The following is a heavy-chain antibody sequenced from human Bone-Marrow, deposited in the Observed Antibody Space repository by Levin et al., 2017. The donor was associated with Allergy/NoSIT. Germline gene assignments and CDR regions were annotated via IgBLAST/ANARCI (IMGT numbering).Heavy chain of an antibody. J-gene: IGHJ4*02. CDR1: GGSISSSSYS. V-gene: IGHV4-39*01. D-gene: IGHD6-19*01. CDR2: IYYSGST. Sequence: SETLSLTCTVSGGSISSSSYSWGWIRQPPGKGLEWIGSIYYSGSTYYNPSLRSRVTISVDTSKNQFSLKLSSVTAADTAVYYCARHDYSSGWYNFCDYWGQGTLVTVSS. CDR3: ARHDYSSGWYNFCDY.